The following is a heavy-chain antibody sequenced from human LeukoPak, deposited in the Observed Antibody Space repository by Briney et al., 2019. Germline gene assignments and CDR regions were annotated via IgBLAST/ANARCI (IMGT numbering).Heavy chain of an antibody. D-gene: IGHD4-23*01. CDR3: ARGARWSGGMDV. V-gene: IGHV4-34*01. CDR1: GGSFSGYY. J-gene: IGHJ6*02. Sequence: SETLSLTCAVYGGSFSGYYWSWIRQPPGKGLEWIGEINHSGSTNYNPSLKSRVTISVDTSKNQFSLKLSSVTAADTAVYYCARGARWSGGMDVWGQGTTVTVSS. CDR2: INHSGST.